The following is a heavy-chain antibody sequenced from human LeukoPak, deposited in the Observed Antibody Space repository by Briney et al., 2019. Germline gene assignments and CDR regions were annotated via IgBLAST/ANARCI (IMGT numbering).Heavy chain of an antibody. CDR2: INGRGGST. J-gene: IGHJ4*02. Sequence: ETLSLTCTVSGGSISSSSYYWGWIRQPPGKGLEWVSSINGRGGSTYYADSVKGRFTISRDNSKNTLYLQMNSLRAEDTAIYYCANPPTVTSFHYWGQGTLVTVSS. D-gene: IGHD4-11*01. CDR1: GGSISSSSYY. CDR3: ANPPTVTSFHY. V-gene: IGHV3-23*01.